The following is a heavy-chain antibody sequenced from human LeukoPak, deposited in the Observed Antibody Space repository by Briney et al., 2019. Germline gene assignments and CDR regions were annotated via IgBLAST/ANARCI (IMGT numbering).Heavy chain of an antibody. CDR3: ARDLSYGRLSVDY. D-gene: IGHD5-18*01. V-gene: IGHV1-2*02. J-gene: IGHJ4*02. CDR2: INPNSGDT. Sequence: ASVKVSCKTSGYSFISFFMHWVRQAPGQGLEWMGWINPNSGDTNYAQKFQGRVTMTRDTSISTAYMELSRLRSDDTAVYYCARDLSYGRLSVDYWGQGTLVTVSS. CDR1: GYSFISFF.